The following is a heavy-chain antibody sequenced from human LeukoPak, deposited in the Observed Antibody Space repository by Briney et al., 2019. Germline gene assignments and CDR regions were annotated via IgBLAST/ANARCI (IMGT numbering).Heavy chain of an antibody. V-gene: IGHV4-39*01. D-gene: IGHD2-2*02. CDR2: IYYSGNT. CDR1: GGSISSSSTY. CDR3: ARPGGYCSSTSCYIYFDY. Sequence: PSETLSLTCTVSGGSISSSSTYWGWIRQPPGKGLEWIGRIYYSGNTYYNPSLKSRVTISVDTSKNQFSLKLSSVTAADTAVYYCARPGGYCSSTSCYIYFDYWGQGTLVTVSS. J-gene: IGHJ4*02.